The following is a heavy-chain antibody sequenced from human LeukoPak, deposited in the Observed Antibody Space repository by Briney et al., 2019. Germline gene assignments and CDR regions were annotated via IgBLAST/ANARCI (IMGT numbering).Heavy chain of an antibody. D-gene: IGHD3-10*01. V-gene: IGHV3-33*01. Sequence: QPGGSLRLSCATSGFIFSHFGMHWVRQAPGKGLEWVAAIQSDGSQEYFADSVKGRSTTSRDKSKSTMYLQIDTLRAEDTAVYYCARDSCLIKTCLDYWGQGTLVTVSS. J-gene: IGHJ4*02. CDR3: ARDSCLIKTCLDY. CDR1: GFIFSHFG. CDR2: IQSDGSQE.